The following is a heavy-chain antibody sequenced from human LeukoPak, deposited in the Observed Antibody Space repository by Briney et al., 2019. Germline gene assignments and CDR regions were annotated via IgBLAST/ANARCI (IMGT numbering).Heavy chain of an antibody. Sequence: ASVKVSCKASGYTFSSYGISWVRQAPGEGLEWMGCISGYNGNTNSAQKLQGRVSMTTDTCTRTAYVELRSLRSDDTAVYYCARDRSPDFWSGDYRDAFDIWGQGTMVTVSS. D-gene: IGHD3-3*01. CDR1: GYTFSSYG. V-gene: IGHV1-18*01. J-gene: IGHJ3*02. CDR3: ARDRSPDFWSGDYRDAFDI. CDR2: ISGYNGNT.